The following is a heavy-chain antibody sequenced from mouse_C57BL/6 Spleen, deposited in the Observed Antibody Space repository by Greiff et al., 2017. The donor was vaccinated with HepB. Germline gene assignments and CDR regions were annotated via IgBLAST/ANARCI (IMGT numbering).Heavy chain of an antibody. CDR1: GYAFSSYW. CDR3: ARSVGSCYWAFDV. CDR2: IYPGDGDT. D-gene: IGHD1-1*02. J-gene: IGHJ1*03. V-gene: IGHV1-80*01. Sequence: VQLQQSGAVLVKPGASVKISCKASGYAFSSYWMHWVKQRPGKGLEWIGEIYPGDGDTNYNGKFKGKATLTADKSASTAYMQLSSLTSEDSAVYCCARSVGSCYWAFDVWGTGTTVTVSS.